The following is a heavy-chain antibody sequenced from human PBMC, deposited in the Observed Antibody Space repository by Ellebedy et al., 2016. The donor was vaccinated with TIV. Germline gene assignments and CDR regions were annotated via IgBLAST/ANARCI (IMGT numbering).Heavy chain of an antibody. CDR2: IYYSGTT. D-gene: IGHD6-19*01. V-gene: IGHV4-61*05. CDR3: ARFGIEVSADKVRHYLDF. CDR1: GGSISRSSYY. J-gene: IGHJ4*02. Sequence: MPGGSLRLSCNLSGGSISRSSYYWGWLRLPPGKGLEWIWYIYYSGTTDYIPSLKSRVSISVDTSKNQFSLRLSSVTAADTAVYYCARFGIEVSADKVRHYLDFWGQGTLVTVSS.